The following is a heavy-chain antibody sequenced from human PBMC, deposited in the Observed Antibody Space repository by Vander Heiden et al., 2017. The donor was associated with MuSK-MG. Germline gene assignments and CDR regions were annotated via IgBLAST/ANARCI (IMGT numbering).Heavy chain of an antibody. Sequence: EVQLVESGGGLVQPGRSLRLSCTASGFTFGDYAMSWVRQAPGKGLEWVGFIRSKAYGGTTEYAASVKGRFTISRDDSKSIAYLQMNSLKTEDTAVYYCTRGDGAGGAFDIWGQGTMVTVSS. J-gene: IGHJ3*02. V-gene: IGHV3-49*04. D-gene: IGHD3-16*01. CDR2: IRSKAYGGTT. CDR1: GFTFGDYA. CDR3: TRGDGAGGAFDI.